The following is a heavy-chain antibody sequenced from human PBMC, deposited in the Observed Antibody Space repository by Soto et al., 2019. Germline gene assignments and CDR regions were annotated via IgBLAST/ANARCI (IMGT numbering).Heavy chain of an antibody. CDR2: ISYDGSNK. J-gene: IGHJ4*02. CDR1: GFTFSSNG. Sequence: QVQLVESGGGVVQPGRSLRLSCAASGFTFSSNGMHWVRQAPGKGLEWVAVISYDGSNKYYADSVKGRFTISRDNSKNTLYLQMNSLRAEDTAVYYCAKNFGVGAIRFSATFDYWGQGTLVTVSS. V-gene: IGHV3-30*18. CDR3: AKNFGVGAIRFSATFDY. D-gene: IGHD1-26*01.